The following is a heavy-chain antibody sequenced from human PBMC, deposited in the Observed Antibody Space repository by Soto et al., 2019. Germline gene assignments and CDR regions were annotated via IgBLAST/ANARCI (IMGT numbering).Heavy chain of an antibody. CDR2: ISAYNGNT. J-gene: IGHJ2*01. D-gene: IGHD3-22*01. CDR1: GYTFTSYG. Sequence: QVQLVQSGAEVKKPGASVKVSCKASGYTFTSYGISWVRQAPGQGLEWMGWISAYNGNTNYAQKLQGRVTMTTDTTKSTAYKELRSLRSDDTAVYYCLYYYDSSGYYGDLWGRGTLVTVSS. CDR3: LYYYDSSGYYGDL. V-gene: IGHV1-18*01.